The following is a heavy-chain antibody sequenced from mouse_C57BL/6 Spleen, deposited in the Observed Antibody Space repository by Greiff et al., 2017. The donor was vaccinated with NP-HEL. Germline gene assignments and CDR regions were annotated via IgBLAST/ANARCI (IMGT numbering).Heavy chain of an antibody. V-gene: IGHV10-1*01. CDR1: GFSFNTYA. Sequence: EVKLVESGGGLVQPKGSLKLSCAASGFSFNTYAMNWVRQAPGKGLEWVARIRSKSNNYATYYADSVKDRFTISRDDSESMLYLQMNNLKTEDTAMYYCVRHENYGSFDYWGQGTTLTVSS. J-gene: IGHJ2*01. CDR3: VRHENYGSFDY. D-gene: IGHD1-1*01. CDR2: IRSKSNNYAT.